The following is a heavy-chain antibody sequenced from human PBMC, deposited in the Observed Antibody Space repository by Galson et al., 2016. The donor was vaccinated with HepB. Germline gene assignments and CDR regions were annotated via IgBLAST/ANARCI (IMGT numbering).Heavy chain of an antibody. V-gene: IGHV3-23*01. CDR1: GFTFNDYA. Sequence: LRLSCAGSGFTFNDYAMSWVRQAPGKGLDWVSGISGSGGSTYYADSVKGRFTISRDNSKNTLYLQMNRLTAEDTAVYYCAKRCYNDNSGYFRSVDWGQGTLVTVSS. D-gene: IGHD3-22*01. CDR3: AKRCYNDNSGYFRSVD. CDR2: ISGSGGST. J-gene: IGHJ4*02.